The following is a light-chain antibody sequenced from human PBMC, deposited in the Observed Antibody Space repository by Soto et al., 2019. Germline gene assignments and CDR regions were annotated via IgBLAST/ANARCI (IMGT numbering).Light chain of an antibody. CDR1: QSVSSN. CDR3: QQYNKWPPWT. J-gene: IGKJ1*01. Sequence: EIVMTQSPDTLSVSPGERATLSCRASQSVSSNLAWYQQKPGQAPRLLIDGASTRATGIPARFSGSGSGTEFTLTISSLQSEDFAVYYCQQYNKWPPWTFGQGTKVEIK. V-gene: IGKV3-15*01. CDR2: GAS.